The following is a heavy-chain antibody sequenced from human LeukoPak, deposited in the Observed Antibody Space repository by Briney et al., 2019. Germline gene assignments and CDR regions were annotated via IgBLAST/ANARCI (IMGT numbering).Heavy chain of an antibody. CDR1: GYSFTSYW. Sequence: GESPKISCKGSGYSFTSYWIGWVRQMPGKGLEWMGIIYPGDSDTRYSPSFQGQVTVSADKSISTAYLQWSSLKASDTAMYYCARAIRGYQPLLPFDYWGQGTLVTVSS. J-gene: IGHJ4*02. CDR2: IYPGDSDT. V-gene: IGHV5-51*01. D-gene: IGHD2-2*01. CDR3: ARAIRGYQPLLPFDY.